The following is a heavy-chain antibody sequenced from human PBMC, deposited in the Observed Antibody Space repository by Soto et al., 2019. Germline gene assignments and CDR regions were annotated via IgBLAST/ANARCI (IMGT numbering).Heavy chain of an antibody. Sequence: SQTLLLPCGIYGDTVSTTCAAWNLISQSASRGLGCLGSTYNTVRCNFDYSASMRGRISIVPDAHKNPVSLQLEPVTPDDTAIYYCVRQTCSGTSCYSWFGHWGQGSLVTVSS. V-gene: IGHV6-1*01. J-gene: IGHJ5*02. CDR2: TYNTVRCNF. D-gene: IGHD2-2*01. CDR3: VRQTCSGTSCYSWFGH. CDR1: GDTVSTTCAA.